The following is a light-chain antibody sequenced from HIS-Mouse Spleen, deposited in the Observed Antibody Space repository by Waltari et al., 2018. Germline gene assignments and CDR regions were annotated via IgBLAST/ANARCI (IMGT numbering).Light chain of an antibody. CDR1: SSDVGGYNY. CDR2: DVS. V-gene: IGLV2-14*03. J-gene: IGLJ2*01. Sequence: QSALTQPASVSGSPGQSITIPCTGTSSDVGGYNYVSWYQQHPGKAPNLMIYDVSNRPSGVSNRFSGSKSGNTASLTISGLQAEDEADYYCSSYTSSSFNVVFGGGTKLTVL. CDR3: SSYTSSSFNVV.